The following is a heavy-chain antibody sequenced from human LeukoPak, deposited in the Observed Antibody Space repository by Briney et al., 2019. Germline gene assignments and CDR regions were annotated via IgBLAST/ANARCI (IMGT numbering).Heavy chain of an antibody. CDR1: GFPFSTYY. J-gene: IGHJ6*02. CDR3: AREYFYGMDV. V-gene: IGHV3-72*01. CDR2: SRAKGDSYST. Sequence: GGSLRLSCAASGFPFSTYYMDWVRQAPGKGREWVGLSRAKGDSYSTESAASVRGRFSISRDESQNSMFLHMNSLKTEDTAVYFCAREYFYGMDVWGQGTTVTVSS.